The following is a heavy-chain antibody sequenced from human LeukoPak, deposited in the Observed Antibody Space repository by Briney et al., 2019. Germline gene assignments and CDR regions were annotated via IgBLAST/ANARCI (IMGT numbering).Heavy chain of an antibody. Sequence: ASVKVSCETSGYTXTGYYMHWVRQAPGQGLEWMGWINPNNGGTNYAQKFQGRVTMTRDTSINTAYMELSRVRFDDTAVYFCARGSSDYYFFDYWGQGTLVTVSS. CDR2: INPNNGGT. D-gene: IGHD3-22*01. CDR1: GYTXTGYY. V-gene: IGHV1-2*02. J-gene: IGHJ4*02. CDR3: ARGSSDYYFFDY.